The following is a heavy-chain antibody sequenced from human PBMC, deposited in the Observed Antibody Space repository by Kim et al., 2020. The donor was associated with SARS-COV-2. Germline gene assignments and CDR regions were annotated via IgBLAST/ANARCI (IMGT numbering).Heavy chain of an antibody. Sequence: GGSLRLSCAASGFTFSSYAMHWVRQAPGKGLEWVAVISYDGNNKEYADSVKGRFTISRDNSKNMLFLQMNSLRAEDTAVYYCAKDEYCVRGNVYFCYYG. CDR1: GFTFSSYA. D-gene: IGHD3-10*02. CDR2: ISYDGNNK. J-gene: IGHJ6*01. CDR3: AKDEYCVRGNVYFCYYG. V-gene: IGHV3-30*04.